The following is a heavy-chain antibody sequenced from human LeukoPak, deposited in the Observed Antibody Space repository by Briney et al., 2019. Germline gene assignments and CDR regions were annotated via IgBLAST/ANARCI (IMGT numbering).Heavy chain of an antibody. CDR3: ARRTFGELSSWFDP. V-gene: IGHV3-48*04. CDR2: ISSSGSTI. Sequence: GGSLRLSCEASGFTLSTYWMNWVRQAPGKGLEWVSYISSSGSTIYYADSVKGRFTISRDNAKNSLYLQMNSLRAEDTAVYYCARRTFGELSSWFDPWGQGTLVTVSS. D-gene: IGHD3-10*01. J-gene: IGHJ5*02. CDR1: GFTLSTYW.